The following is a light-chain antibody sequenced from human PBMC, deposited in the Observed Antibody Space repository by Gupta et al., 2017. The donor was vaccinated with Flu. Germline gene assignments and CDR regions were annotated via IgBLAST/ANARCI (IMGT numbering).Light chain of an antibody. CDR1: SSNIGVNS. V-gene: IGLV1-51*02. Sequence: KVTFSCSGSSSNIGVNSVSWYQQLPGAPPKLLIYENDRRPSGIPDRVTGSKSGTSATLGITGLQTGDEAHYYCGTWDDSLSAMVFGGGTKLAVL. J-gene: IGLJ2*01. CDR3: GTWDDSLSAMV. CDR2: END.